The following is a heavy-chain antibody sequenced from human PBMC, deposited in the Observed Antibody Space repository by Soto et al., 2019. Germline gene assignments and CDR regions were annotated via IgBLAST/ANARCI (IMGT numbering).Heavy chain of an antibody. Sequence: GGALRLCCAASGFSVRTNYMSWVRQAPGKGLEWVSVFESGGSIYYADSVKGRFIISRDYAKNTVYLQMNSLRAEDTAVYYCARAGVTPDFFDYWGQGTLVTVSS. CDR1: GFSVRTNY. D-gene: IGHD2-21*02. J-gene: IGHJ4*02. CDR2: FESGGSI. CDR3: ARAGVTPDFFDY. V-gene: IGHV3-53*01.